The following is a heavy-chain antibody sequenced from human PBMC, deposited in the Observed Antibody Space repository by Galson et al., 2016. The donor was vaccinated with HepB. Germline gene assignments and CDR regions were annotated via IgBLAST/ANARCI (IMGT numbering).Heavy chain of an antibody. J-gene: IGHJ4*02. CDR1: GFNFNTYG. CDR2: DSVHGGRK. Sequence: SLRLSCAASGFNFNTYGMHWVRQAPGKGLEWVAADSVHGGRKFHADVVKGRFTISRDSAKNTLFLQMSRLGDDDTAVYFCARRHEYCPPVGCSVDYWGQGTLVSVSS. CDR3: ARRHEYCPPVGCSVDY. D-gene: IGHD2/OR15-2a*01. V-gene: IGHV3-30*03.